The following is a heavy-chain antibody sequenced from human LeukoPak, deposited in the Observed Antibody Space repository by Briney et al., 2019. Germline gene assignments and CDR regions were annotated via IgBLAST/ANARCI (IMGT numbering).Heavy chain of an antibody. D-gene: IGHD3-10*01. CDR1: GGSISSCY. J-gene: IGHJ4*02. Sequence: SETLSLTCSVSGGSISSCYWSWIRQPPGKGLEWIGYIYYSGSTNYNPSLKSRVTISVDTSKNQFSLKLSSVTAADTAVYYCAMSYYYGSGSYYRVDYWGQGTLVTVSS. V-gene: IGHV4-59*08. CDR3: AMSYYYGSGSYYRVDY. CDR2: IYYSGST.